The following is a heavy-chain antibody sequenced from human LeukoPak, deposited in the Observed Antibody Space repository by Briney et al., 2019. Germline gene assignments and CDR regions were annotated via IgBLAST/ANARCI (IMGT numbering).Heavy chain of an antibody. D-gene: IGHD1-26*01. J-gene: IGHJ4*02. CDR3: AKDPRAPTSRATHFDY. V-gene: IGHV3-23*01. Sequence: PGGSLRLSCAASGFSFSNYGMNWVRQAPGKGLEWVSGIIGSGGTTYYADSVKGRFTISRDNSKNTLYLQMNSLRAEDTAVYYCAKDPRAPTSRATHFDYWGQGTLVTVSS. CDR1: GFSFSNYG. CDR2: IIGSGGTT.